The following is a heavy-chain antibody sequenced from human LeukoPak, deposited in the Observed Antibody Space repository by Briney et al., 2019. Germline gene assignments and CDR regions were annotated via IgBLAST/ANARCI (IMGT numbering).Heavy chain of an antibody. CDR3: ARSRSAGY. CDR2: ISYDGSNK. CDR1: GFTFSSYG. Sequence: GGSLRLSCAASGFTFSSYGMHWVRQAPGKGLEWVAVISYDGSNKHYADSVKGRFTISRDNSKNTLYLQMNSLRAEDTAVYYCARSRSAGYWGQGTLVTVSS. J-gene: IGHJ4*02. V-gene: IGHV3-30*03.